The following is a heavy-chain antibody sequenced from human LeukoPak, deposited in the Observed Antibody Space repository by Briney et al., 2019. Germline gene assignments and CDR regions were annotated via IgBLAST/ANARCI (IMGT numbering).Heavy chain of an antibody. CDR1: GFTFSSYG. D-gene: IGHD3-22*01. J-gene: IGHJ5*02. CDR2: IWYDGSNK. Sequence: PGRSLRLSCAASGFTFSSYGMHWVRQAPGKGLEWVAVIWYDGSNKYYADSVKGRFTISRDNSKNTLYLQMNSLRAEDTAVCYCAKNPRSYDSSGYYYPDPWGQGTLVTVSS. V-gene: IGHV3-33*06. CDR3: AKNPRSYDSSGYYYPDP.